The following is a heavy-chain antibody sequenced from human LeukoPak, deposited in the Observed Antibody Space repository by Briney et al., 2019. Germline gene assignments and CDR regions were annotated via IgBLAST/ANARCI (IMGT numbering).Heavy chain of an antibody. CDR2: INWNGGST. CDR3: AREFGGSASGAGY. D-gene: IGHD3-10*01. V-gene: IGHV3-20*04. CDR1: RFTLDDYG. J-gene: IGHJ4*02. Sequence: GGSLRLSCAASRFTLDDYGMSWVRQAPGKGLEWVSGINWNGGSTGYADSVKGRFTVSRDNAKNSLYLQMNSLRAEDTAVYYCAREFGGSASGAGYWGQGTLVTVSS.